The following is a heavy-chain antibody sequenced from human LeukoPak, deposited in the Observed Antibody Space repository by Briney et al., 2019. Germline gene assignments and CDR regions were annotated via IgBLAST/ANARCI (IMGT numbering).Heavy chain of an antibody. CDR2: MNPNSGNT. J-gene: IGHJ3*02. V-gene: IGHV1-8*03. Sequence: ASVTVSFKASGYTFTIYDINWVRQAPGQGLEWMGWMNPNSGNTGYAQKFQGRVTITRNTSISTAYMELSSLRSEDTAVYYCARATRYSGSYRDAFDIWGQGTMVTVSS. CDR3: ARATRYSGSYRDAFDI. D-gene: IGHD1-26*01. CDR1: GYTFTIYD.